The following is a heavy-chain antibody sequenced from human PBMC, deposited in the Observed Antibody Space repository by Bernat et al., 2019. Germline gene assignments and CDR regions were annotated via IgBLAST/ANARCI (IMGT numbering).Heavy chain of an antibody. CDR2: IIPMLDIT. CDR3: ARDLVPDRVTPRTFDY. D-gene: IGHD5-12*01. V-gene: IGHV1-69*08. Sequence: QVQLVQSGAEVKKPGSSVKVSCKTSGGTFSSYTFSWVRQAPGQGFEWMGRIIPMLDITNHAQKFLGRLTITADKSTGTVYMELSSLTSEDTALYYCARDLVPDRVTPRTFDYWGQGTQVTVSS. CDR1: GGTFSSYT. J-gene: IGHJ4*02.